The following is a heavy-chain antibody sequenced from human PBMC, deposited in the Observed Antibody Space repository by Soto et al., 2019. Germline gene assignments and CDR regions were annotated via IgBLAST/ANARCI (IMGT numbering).Heavy chain of an antibody. V-gene: IGHV1-18*04. CDR3: ARDQFSTYSGSLDY. D-gene: IGHD1-26*01. J-gene: IGHJ4*02. Sequence: GASVKVSCKAPGYTFTSYCISWVLQAPGQGLEWMGWISAYNGNTNYAQKLQGRVTMTTDTSTSTAYMELRSLRSDDTAVYYCARDQFSTYSGSLDYWGQGTLVTVSS. CDR2: ISAYNGNT. CDR1: GYTFTSYC.